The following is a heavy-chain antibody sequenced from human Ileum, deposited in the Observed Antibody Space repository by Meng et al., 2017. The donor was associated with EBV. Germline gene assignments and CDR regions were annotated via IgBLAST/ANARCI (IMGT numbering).Heavy chain of an antibody. J-gene: IGHJ4*02. CDR1: CCSFSTRKYF. D-gene: IGHD1-26*01. V-gene: IGHV4-39*07. CDR3: ASRELAPFDY. Sequence: QLQPQESGPGLGKPSETLSPTLCVSCCSFSTRKYFWGLSRPPPGEGPEWIASIYYSGTTYYNPSLQSRVSISVDKSKNQVSLNMTSMTAADTAVYYCASRELAPFDYWGQGTLVTVSS. CDR2: IYYSGTT.